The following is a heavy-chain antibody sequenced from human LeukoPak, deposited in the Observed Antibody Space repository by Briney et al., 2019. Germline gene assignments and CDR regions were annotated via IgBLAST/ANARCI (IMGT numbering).Heavy chain of an antibody. CDR1: GFTFSSYG. CDR2: IRYDGRNK. CDR3: ARERERFLNL. J-gene: IGHJ5*02. V-gene: IGHV3-30*02. D-gene: IGHD3-3*01. Sequence: GGSLRLSCAASGFTFSSYGMHWVRQAPGKGLEWVTFIRYDGRNKYYADSVKGRFTISRDNSKNTLYLQMNSLRAEDTAVYYCARERERFLNLWGQGTLVTVSS.